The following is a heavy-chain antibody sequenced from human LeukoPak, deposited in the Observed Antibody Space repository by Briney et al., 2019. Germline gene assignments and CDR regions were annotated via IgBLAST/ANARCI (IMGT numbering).Heavy chain of an antibody. V-gene: IGHV4-30-2*01. J-gene: IGHJ4*02. D-gene: IGHD3-22*01. CDR2: IYHSGST. Sequence: SETLSLTCAVSGGSISSGGYSWSWIRQPPGKGLEWIGYIYHSGSTYYNPSLKSRVTISVDRSKNQFSLKLSSVTAADTAAYYCASSYYYDSSGYYYQLGYWGQGTLVTVSS. CDR3: ASSYYYDSSGYYYQLGY. CDR1: GGSISSGGYS.